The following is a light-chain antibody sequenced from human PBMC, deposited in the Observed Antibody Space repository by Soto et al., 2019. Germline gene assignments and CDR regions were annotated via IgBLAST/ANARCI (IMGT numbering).Light chain of an antibody. J-gene: IGLJ1*01. CDR1: SSDVESYNL. Sequence: QSVLTQPAPLSGSPGQSITISCTGTSSDVESYNLVSWYQQHPGKAPKVMIYDVSKRPSGVPDRFSGSKSGNTASLTLSGLQAEDEADYYCCSYAGSYTFYVFGTGTKVTVL. V-gene: IGLV2-11*01. CDR2: DVS. CDR3: CSYAGSYTFYV.